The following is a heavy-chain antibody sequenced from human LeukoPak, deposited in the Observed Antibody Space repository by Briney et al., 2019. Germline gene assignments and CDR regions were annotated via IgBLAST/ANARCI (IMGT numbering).Heavy chain of an antibody. V-gene: IGHV3-23*01. J-gene: IGHJ4*02. CDR1: GFTFSRYA. D-gene: IGHD5-18*01. CDR2: ISGSGGST. CDR3: AKTAWEAGLCFDY. Sequence: GGSLRLSCAASGFTFSRYAMSWVRQAPGKGLEWVSVISGSGGSTYYADSVKGRFTISRDNSKNTLYLQMNRLRVEDTAVYYCAKTAWEAGLCFDYWGQGTLVTVSS.